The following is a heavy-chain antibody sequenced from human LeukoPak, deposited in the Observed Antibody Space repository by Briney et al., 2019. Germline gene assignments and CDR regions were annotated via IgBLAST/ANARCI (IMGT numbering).Heavy chain of an antibody. V-gene: IGHV3-23*01. CDR3: AGHYYDSSGYYQRDDAFDI. CDR1: GFTFSSYA. J-gene: IGHJ3*02. CDR2: ISGSGGST. Sequence: GGSLRLSCAASGFTFSSYAMSWVRQAPGKGLEWVSAISGSGGSTYYADSVKGRFTISRDNSKNTLYLQMNSLRAEDTAVYYCAGHYYDSSGYYQRDDAFDIWGQGTMVTVSS. D-gene: IGHD3-22*01.